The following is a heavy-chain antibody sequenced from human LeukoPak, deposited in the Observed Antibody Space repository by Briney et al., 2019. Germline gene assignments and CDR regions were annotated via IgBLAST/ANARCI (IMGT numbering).Heavy chain of an antibody. D-gene: IGHD3-10*01. V-gene: IGHV3-20*04. Sequence: GGSLRLSCAASGFTFDDYGMSWVRQAPGKGLEWVSGINWNGGSTGYQDSVKGRLSISRDNAKNSLYLQVSSLRAEDTAWYYCARGQNYYGSGSQTFDIWGQGTMVTVSS. CDR2: INWNGGST. J-gene: IGHJ3*02. CDR3: ARGQNYYGSGSQTFDI. CDR1: GFTFDDYG.